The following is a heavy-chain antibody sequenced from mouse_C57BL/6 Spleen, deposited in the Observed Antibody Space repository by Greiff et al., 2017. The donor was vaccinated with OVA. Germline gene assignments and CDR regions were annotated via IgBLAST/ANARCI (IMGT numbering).Heavy chain of an antibody. CDR3: ASGGYFDY. V-gene: IGHV1-82*01. CDR2: IYPGDGDT. CDR1: GYAFSSSW. J-gene: IGHJ2*01. Sequence: VQLQQPGPELVKPGASVKISCKASGYAFSSSWMNWVKQRPGKGLEWIGRIYPGDGDTNYNGKFKGKATLTADKSSSTAYMQLSSLTSEDSAVYFCASGGYFDYWGQGTTLTVSS.